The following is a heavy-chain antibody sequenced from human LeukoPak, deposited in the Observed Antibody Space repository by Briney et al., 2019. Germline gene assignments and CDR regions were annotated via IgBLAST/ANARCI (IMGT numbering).Heavy chain of an antibody. CDR2: ISITSTHI. V-gene: IGHV3-21*01. D-gene: IGHD2/OR15-2a*01. Sequence: GGSLRLSCAASGFTFSTYAMNWVRQAPGKGLEWVSSISITSTHIYYAASVRGRFTISRNNAKNSLNLQMNSLRAEDTALYYCARGDTSLQRNDALNIWGQGTMVSVSS. CDR3: ARGDTSLQRNDALNI. CDR1: GFTFSTYA. J-gene: IGHJ3*02.